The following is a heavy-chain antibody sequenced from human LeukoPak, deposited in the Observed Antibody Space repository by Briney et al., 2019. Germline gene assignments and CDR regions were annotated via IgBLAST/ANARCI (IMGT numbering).Heavy chain of an antibody. CDR3: TTDRSSGSNHRDWFDP. J-gene: IGHJ5*02. D-gene: IGHD6-25*01. V-gene: IGHV3-15*01. Sequence: PGGSLRLSCAASGFPFSNAWMSWVRQAPGKGLEWVGRIKSKTDGGTTDYAAPVKGRFTISRDDSKNTLYLQMNSLKTEDTAVYYCTTDRSSGSNHRDWFDPWGQGTLVTVSS. CDR2: IKSKTDGGTT. CDR1: GFPFSNAW.